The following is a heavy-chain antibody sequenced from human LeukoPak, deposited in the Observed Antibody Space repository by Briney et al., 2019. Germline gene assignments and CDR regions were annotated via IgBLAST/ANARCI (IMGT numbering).Heavy chain of an antibody. Sequence: AGSLRLSCAASGFSFSRHWMHWVRQAPGKGLVWVSRISDDGTYTANVDSVESRFSTSRDNVGNTLYLHMNGLRVEDTAMYYCASFGIAWGSAYWGQGTLVIVSS. V-gene: IGHV3-74*03. CDR3: ASFGIAWGSAY. CDR2: ISDDGTYT. CDR1: GFSFSRHW. D-gene: IGHD7-27*01. J-gene: IGHJ4*02.